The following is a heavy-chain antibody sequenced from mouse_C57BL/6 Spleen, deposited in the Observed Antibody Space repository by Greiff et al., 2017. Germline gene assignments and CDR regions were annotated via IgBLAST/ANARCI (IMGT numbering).Heavy chain of an antibody. V-gene: IGHV1-69*01. CDR1: GYTFTSYW. CDR3: ARMDGGQGFAY. CDR2: IDPSDSYT. J-gene: IGHJ3*01. D-gene: IGHD1-1*02. Sequence: QVQLQQPGAELVMPGASVKLSCKASGYTFTSYWMHWVKQRPGQGLEWIGEIDPSDSYTNYNQKFKGKSTLTVDKSSSTAYMQLSSLTSEDSAVYYCARMDGGQGFAYWGQGTLVTVSA.